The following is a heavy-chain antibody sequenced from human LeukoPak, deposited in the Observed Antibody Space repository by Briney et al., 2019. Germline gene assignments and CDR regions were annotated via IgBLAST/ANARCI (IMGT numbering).Heavy chain of an antibody. D-gene: IGHD1-14*01. J-gene: IGHJ6*02. CDR3: ARDTDTEYGMDV. CDR2: IIPIFGTA. V-gene: IGHV1-69*13. Sequence: ASVKVSCKASGGTFSSYAISWVRQAPGQGLEWMGGIIPIFGTANYAQKFQGRVTITADESTSTAYMELSSLRSEDTAVYYCARDTDTEYGMDVWGQGTTVTVSS. CDR1: GGTFSSYA.